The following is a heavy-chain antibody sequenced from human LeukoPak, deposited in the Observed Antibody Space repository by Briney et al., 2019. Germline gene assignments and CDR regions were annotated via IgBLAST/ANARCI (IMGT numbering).Heavy chain of an antibody. J-gene: IGHJ6*02. V-gene: IGHV3-48*03. CDR1: GFTFSSYE. CDR2: ISGSGSDI. Sequence: GGSLRLSCAASGFTFSSYEMKWVRQAPGKGLEWVSSISGSGSDIHYADSVRGRFTTSRDNDKNSLYLQINSLRAEDTAVYYCARDLAYSYSYYYYGLDAWGQGTTVIVSS. CDR3: ARDLAYSYSYYYYGLDA. D-gene: IGHD5-18*01.